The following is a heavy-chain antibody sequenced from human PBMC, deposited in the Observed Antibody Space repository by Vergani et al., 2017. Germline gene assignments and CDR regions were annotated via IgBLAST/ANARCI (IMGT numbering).Heavy chain of an antibody. V-gene: IGHV1-69*01. CDR1: GGTFSSYA. CDR2: IIPIFGTA. Sequence: QVQLVQSGAEVKKPGSSVKVSCKASGGTFSSYAISWVRQAPGQGLEWMGGIIPIFGTANYAQKFQGRVTITADESTSTAYMELSSLRSEDTAVYYCARAEDIVVVPAATGAFDSWGQGTMVTVSS. CDR3: ARAEDIVVVPAATGAFDS. D-gene: IGHD2-2*01. J-gene: IGHJ3*02.